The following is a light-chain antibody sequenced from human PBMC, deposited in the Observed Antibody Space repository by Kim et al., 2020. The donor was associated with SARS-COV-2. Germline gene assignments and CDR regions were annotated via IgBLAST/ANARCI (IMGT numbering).Light chain of an antibody. CDR3: QAWDSTSGV. Sequence: SYELTQPPSVSVSPGQTATITCSGDKLGDKYVCWYQQKPGQSPLLVIYQDNRRPSGIPERFSGSNSGNTATLTISGTQSLDDADYYCQAWDSTSGVFGGGTQLTVL. V-gene: IGLV3-1*01. J-gene: IGLJ2*01. CDR1: KLGDKY. CDR2: QDN.